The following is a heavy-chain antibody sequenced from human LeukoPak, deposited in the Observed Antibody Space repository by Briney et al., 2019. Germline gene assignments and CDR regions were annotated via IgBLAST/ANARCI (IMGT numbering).Heavy chain of an antibody. CDR1: GGFISSYY. D-gene: IGHD2-15*01. CDR3: ARSPWLGGYGMDV. V-gene: IGHV4-59*01. CDR2: IYYSGST. Sequence: PSETLSLTCTVSGGFISSYYWSWIRQPPGKGLEWIGYIYYSGSTNYNPSLKSRVTISVDTSKNQFSLKLSSVTAADTAVYYCARSPWLGGYGMDVWGQGTTVTVSS. J-gene: IGHJ6*02.